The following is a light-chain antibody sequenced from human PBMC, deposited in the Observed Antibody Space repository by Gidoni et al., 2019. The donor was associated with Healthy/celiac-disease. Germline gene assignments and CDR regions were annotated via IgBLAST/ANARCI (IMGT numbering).Light chain of an antibody. CDR2: KAS. V-gene: IGKV1-5*03. CDR3: QQYNSYSRT. CDR1: QSISSW. J-gene: IGKJ1*01. Sequence: DIQMTKSPSTLSASVGDRVTITCRASQSISSWLAWYQQKPGKAPKLLIYKASSLESGVPSRFSGSGSGTEFTLTISSLQPDYFATYYCQQYNSYSRTFGQWTKVEIK.